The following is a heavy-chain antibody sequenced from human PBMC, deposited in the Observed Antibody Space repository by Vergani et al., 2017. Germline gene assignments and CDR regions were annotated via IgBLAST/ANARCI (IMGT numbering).Heavy chain of an antibody. D-gene: IGHD1-26*01. J-gene: IGHJ6*02. CDR3: ARMYSGSYFRYYYYYGMDV. Sequence: EVQLVESGGGLIQPGGSLRLSCAASGFTVSSNYMSWVRQAPGKGLEWVSVIYSGGSTYYADSVKGRFTISRDNSKNTLYLQMNSLRAEDTAVYYCARMYSGSYFRYYYYYGMDVWGQGTTVTVSS. CDR2: IYSGGST. CDR1: GFTVSSNY. V-gene: IGHV3-53*01.